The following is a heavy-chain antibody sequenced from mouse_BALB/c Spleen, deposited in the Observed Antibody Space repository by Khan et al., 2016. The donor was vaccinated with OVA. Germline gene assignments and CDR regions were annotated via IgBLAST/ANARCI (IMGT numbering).Heavy chain of an antibody. CDR1: GFSLTNYG. Sequence: QVQLKQSGPGLVQPSQSLSITCTVSGFSLTNYGVHWVRQSPGKGLEWLGVIWSGGSTDYHAAFISRLSISKDNSKSQVFFKMNSLQPNDTAMYYCARNYDYDEGRAYGGQGTLVTVSA. V-gene: IGHV2-2*02. CDR2: IWSGGST. D-gene: IGHD2-4*01. J-gene: IGHJ3*01. CDR3: ARNYDYDEGRAY.